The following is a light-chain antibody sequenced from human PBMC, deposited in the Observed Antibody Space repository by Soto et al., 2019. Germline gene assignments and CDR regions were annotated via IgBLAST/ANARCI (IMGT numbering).Light chain of an antibody. V-gene: IGLV2-14*01. CDR1: SSDVGGYNY. J-gene: IGLJ2*01. CDR2: EVT. CDR3: NSYTSGTTYVV. Sequence: QAVVTQPASVSGSPGQSITISCTGTSSDVGGYNYVSWYQQHPGKAPKLMIYEVTNRPSGVSNRFSGSKSGNTASLTISGLQAEDEADYYCNSYTSGTTYVVFGGGTKLTVL.